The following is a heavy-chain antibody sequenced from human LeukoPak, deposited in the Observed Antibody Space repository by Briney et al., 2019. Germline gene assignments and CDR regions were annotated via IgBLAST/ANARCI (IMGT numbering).Heavy chain of an antibody. CDR3: ARECGGDCYYYFDY. D-gene: IGHD2-21*02. CDR2: ISYDGSNK. Sequence: GGSLRLSCAASGFTFSSYAMHWVRQAPGKGLEWVAVISYDGSNKYYADSVKGRFTISRDNSKNTLYLQMNSLRAEDTAVCYCARECGGDCYYYFDYWGQGTLVTVSS. CDR1: GFTFSSYA. J-gene: IGHJ4*02. V-gene: IGHV3-30-3*01.